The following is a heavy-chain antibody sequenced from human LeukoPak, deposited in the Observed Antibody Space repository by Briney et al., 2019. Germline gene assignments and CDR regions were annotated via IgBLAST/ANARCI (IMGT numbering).Heavy chain of an antibody. CDR3: ARGYDFWSGYYHY. J-gene: IGHJ4*02. CDR1: GGSFSGYY. Sequence: SETLSLTCAVYGGSFSGYYLSWIRQPPGKGLEWIGEINHSGSTNYNPSLKSRVTISVDTSKNQFSLKLSSVTAADTAVYYCARGYDFWSGYYHYWGQGTLVTVSS. CDR2: INHSGST. V-gene: IGHV4-34*01. D-gene: IGHD3-3*01.